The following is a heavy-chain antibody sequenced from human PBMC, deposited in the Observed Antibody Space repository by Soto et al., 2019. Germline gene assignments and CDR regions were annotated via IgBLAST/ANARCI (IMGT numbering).Heavy chain of an antibody. J-gene: IGHJ6*02. Sequence: EVQLLESGGGLVQPGGSLRLSCAASGFTFNKYAMSWVRQAPGKGLEWVSTISDSGGATYYADSVRGRFTISRDNSKNTLFLQMNSLRAEDTAIYYCAKGGSGRSDYYYGMDVWGQGTTVTVSS. V-gene: IGHV3-23*01. CDR2: ISDSGGAT. D-gene: IGHD3-10*01. CDR3: AKGGSGRSDYYYGMDV. CDR1: GFTFNKYA.